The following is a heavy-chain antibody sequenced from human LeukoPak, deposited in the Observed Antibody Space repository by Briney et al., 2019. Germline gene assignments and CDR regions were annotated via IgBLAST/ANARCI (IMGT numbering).Heavy chain of an antibody. D-gene: IGHD1-26*01. Sequence: GESLKVSCKVSGYRFTSYCIGWVRQMPGQGLEWMGIIYPGDSGPTYSPSFQGQVTISVDKSISTAYLPWSSLQASDTAMYYCGMSGDRVPLQDDVFDVWGQGTMVTVST. CDR1: GYRFTSYC. CDR2: IYPGDSGP. V-gene: IGHV5-51*01. J-gene: IGHJ3*01. CDR3: GMSGDRVPLQDDVFDV.